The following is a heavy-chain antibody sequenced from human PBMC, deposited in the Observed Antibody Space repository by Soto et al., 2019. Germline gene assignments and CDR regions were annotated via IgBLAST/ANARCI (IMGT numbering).Heavy chain of an antibody. CDR1: GCTFSSYS. CDR2: ISSSSSDI. CDR3: ASIGYGDYPTYYSYYYGLDV. J-gene: IGHJ6*02. D-gene: IGHD4-17*01. V-gene: IGHV3-21*01. Sequence: PGGSLRLSCTASGCTFSSYSVNWVRQAPGKGLERVSSISSSSSDIYYADSVKGRFTISRDHAKNSLYPQMNRLRAHDPAVYYCASIGYGDYPTYYSYYYGLDVWGQGNPGHRLL.